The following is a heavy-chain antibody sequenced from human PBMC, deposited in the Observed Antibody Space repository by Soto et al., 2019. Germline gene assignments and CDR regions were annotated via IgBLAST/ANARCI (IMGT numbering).Heavy chain of an antibody. V-gene: IGHV1-46*03. CDR1: GYIFTTYH. D-gene: IGHD4-4*01. CDR2: INPSSGST. CDR3: ARWFSSSYIYY. J-gene: IGHJ4*02. Sequence: QVQLVQSGAEVKKPGASVKVSCKASGYIFTTYHFHWVRQAPGQGLKWMGVINPSSGSTTYAQKFQGRDTMRRDTSRSTSCVKLTSLLSDDTGMYYCARWFSSSYIYYWGQGTMVIVSS.